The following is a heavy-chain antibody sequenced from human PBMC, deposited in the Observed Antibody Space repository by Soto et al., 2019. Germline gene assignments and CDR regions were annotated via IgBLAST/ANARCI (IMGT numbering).Heavy chain of an antibody. D-gene: IGHD2-15*01. V-gene: IGHV1-18*04. CDR1: GYTFTSYG. J-gene: IGHJ6*02. Sequence: QVQLVQSGAEVKKPGASVKVSCKASGYTFTSYGISWVRQAPGQGLEWMGWISAYNGNTNYAQKLQGRVTMTTDISTSTAYMELRSLRSDDTAVYYCARVRVYCSGGSCYYYYGMDVWGQGTTVTVSS. CDR2: ISAYNGNT. CDR3: ARVRVYCSGGSCYYYYGMDV.